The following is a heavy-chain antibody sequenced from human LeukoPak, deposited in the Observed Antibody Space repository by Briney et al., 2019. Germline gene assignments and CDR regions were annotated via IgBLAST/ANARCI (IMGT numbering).Heavy chain of an antibody. J-gene: IGHJ3*02. D-gene: IGHD2-21*02. CDR2: ISGSGGTT. V-gene: IGHV3-23*01. CDR3: HIVVVTAIGVPFDI. Sequence: GGSLRLSCAASGFTFNNYAMNWVRQAPGKGLEWVSVISGSGGTTYYADSVKGRFTISRDNSKNTLYLQMNDLRAEDTAVYYCHIVVVTAIGVPFDIWGQGTMVTVSP. CDR1: GFTFNNYA.